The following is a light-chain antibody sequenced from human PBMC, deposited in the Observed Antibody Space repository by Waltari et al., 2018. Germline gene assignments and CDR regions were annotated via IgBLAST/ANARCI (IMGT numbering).Light chain of an antibody. CDR2: LGS. V-gene: IGKV2-28*01. J-gene: IGKJ3*01. CDR1: QSLLHINGYNY. Sequence: DIVMTQSPLSLPVTPGEPASISCRSSQSLLHINGYNYLDWYLQRPGQSPHLLIYLGSNRASGVPDRFSGSGSGTDFTLKISGVEAEDVGVYYCMQALQTPFTFGPGTKVDIK. CDR3: MQALQTPFT.